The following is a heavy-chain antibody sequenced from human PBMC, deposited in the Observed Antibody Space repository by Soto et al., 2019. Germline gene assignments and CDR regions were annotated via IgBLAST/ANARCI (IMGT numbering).Heavy chain of an antibody. D-gene: IGHD4-17*01. CDR3: ARESGGTTATLDYYYFYMDV. J-gene: IGHJ6*03. CDR2: INPNSGRT. V-gene: IGHV1-2*04. CDR1: GYAFSQFY. Sequence: QVQLVQSGAEVKKPGASVKVSCKASGYAFSQFYIHWMRQAPGQGLEWMGWINPNSGRTKFAQNFQGWVTMTRDTSIKTVHMELSGPKSDATAVYYCARESGGTTATLDYYYFYMDVWGKGTTVTVSS.